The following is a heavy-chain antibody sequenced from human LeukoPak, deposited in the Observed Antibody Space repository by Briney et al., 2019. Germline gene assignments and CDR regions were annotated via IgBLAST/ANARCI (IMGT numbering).Heavy chain of an antibody. CDR1: GFTFGSHA. Sequence: GGSLRLSREASGFTFGSHAMYWVRQAPGKGLEWVAGIFGSGGSPHYADPVKGRFTISRDNSRNTVYLQINSLRAEDTAVYYCGKTTVGYSSGQKPAWPVDYWGQGTLVTVSS. V-gene: IGHV3-23*01. CDR2: IFGSGGSP. J-gene: IGHJ4*02. CDR3: GKTTVGYSSGQKPAWPVDY. D-gene: IGHD5-18*01.